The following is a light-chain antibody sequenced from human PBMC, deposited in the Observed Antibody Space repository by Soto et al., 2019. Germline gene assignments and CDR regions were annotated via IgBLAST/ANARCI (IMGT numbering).Light chain of an antibody. Sequence: EIVLTQSPSTLSLSPWERATLSCRASQSVSSYLAWYQQKPGQAPRLLIYDASNRATGIPARFSGSGSGTDFTLTISSLEPEDFAVYYCQQRSNWPPAFGQGTRL. CDR2: DAS. J-gene: IGKJ5*01. V-gene: IGKV3-11*01. CDR3: QQRSNWPPA. CDR1: QSVSSY.